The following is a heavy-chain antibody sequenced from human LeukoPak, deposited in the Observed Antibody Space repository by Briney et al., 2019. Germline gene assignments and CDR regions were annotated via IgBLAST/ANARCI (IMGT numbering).Heavy chain of an antibody. CDR2: IRSKAYGGTT. CDR3: TRDPDIVGATYYFDY. J-gene: IGHJ4*02. V-gene: IGHV3-49*03. Sequence: GGSLRLSCTASGFTFGDYAMSWFRQAPGKGLEWVGFIRSKAYGGTTEYAASVKGRFTISRDDSKSIAYLQMNSLKTEDTAVYYCTRDPDIVGATYYFDYWGQGTLVTVSS. D-gene: IGHD1-26*01. CDR1: GFTFGDYA.